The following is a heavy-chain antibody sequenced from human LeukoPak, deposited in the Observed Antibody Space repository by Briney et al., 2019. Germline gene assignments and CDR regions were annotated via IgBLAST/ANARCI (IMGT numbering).Heavy chain of an antibody. V-gene: IGHV3-74*01. Sequence: GGSLRLSCAASGFTFSSYRMHWVRQAPGKGLVWVSRINSDGSSTSYADSVKGRFTISRDNAKNTLYLQMNSLRAEDTAVYYCARVNYDFWSGCPGIDYWGQGTLVTVSS. D-gene: IGHD3-3*01. CDR3: ARVNYDFWSGCPGIDY. J-gene: IGHJ4*02. CDR1: GFTFSSYR. CDR2: INSDGSST.